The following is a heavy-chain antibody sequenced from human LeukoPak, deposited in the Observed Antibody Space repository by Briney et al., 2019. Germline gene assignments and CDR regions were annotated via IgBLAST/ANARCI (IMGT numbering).Heavy chain of an antibody. CDR3: ARDYCSSTSCYASYYYGMDV. V-gene: IGHV3-48*03. J-gene: IGHJ6*02. CDR1: GFTFDDYG. D-gene: IGHD2-2*01. CDR2: ISSSGSTI. Sequence: GGSLRLSCAASGFTFDDYGMSWVRQAPGKGLEWVSYISSSGSTIYYADSVKGRFTISRDNAKNSLYLQMNSLRAEDTAVYYCARDYCSSTSCYASYYYGMDVWGQGTTVTVSS.